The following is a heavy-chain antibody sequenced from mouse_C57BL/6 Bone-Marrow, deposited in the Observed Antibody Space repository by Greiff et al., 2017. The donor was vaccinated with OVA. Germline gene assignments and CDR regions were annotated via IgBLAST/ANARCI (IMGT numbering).Heavy chain of an antibody. D-gene: IGHD1-1*01. J-gene: IGHJ1*03. CDR2: IYPRSGNT. Sequence: QVQLQQSGAELARPGASVKLSCKASGYTFTSYGISWVKQRTGQGLEWIGEIYPRSGNTYYNEKFKGKATLTADKSSSTAYMELRSLTSEDSAVYFCARPITTVVATYWYFDVWAQGPRSPSPQ. CDR1: GYTFTSYG. CDR3: ARPITTVVATYWYFDV. V-gene: IGHV1-81*01.